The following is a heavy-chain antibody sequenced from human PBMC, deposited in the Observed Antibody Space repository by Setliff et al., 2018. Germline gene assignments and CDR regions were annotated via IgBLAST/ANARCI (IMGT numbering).Heavy chain of an antibody. V-gene: IGHV4-38-2*01. Sequence: SETLSLTCAVSGYSISSGNYWGWIRQPPGKGLEWIGSISHSGSAYYNPSLKSRVTISLDMSKNQFSLKLSSVTAADTAVYYCASWGTVTLFDYWGQGTLVTVSS. CDR3: ASWGTVTLFDY. J-gene: IGHJ4*02. CDR2: ISHSGSA. CDR1: GYSISSGNY. D-gene: IGHD4-4*01.